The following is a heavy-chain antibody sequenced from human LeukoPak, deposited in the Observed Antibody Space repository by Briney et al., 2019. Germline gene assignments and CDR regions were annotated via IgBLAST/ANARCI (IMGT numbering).Heavy chain of an antibody. V-gene: IGHV1-24*01. D-gene: IGHD6-13*01. Sequence: ASVKVSCKASGYTFTSYAMNWVRQAPGKGLEWMGGFDPEDGETIYAQKFQGRVTMTEDTSTDTAYMELSSLRSEDTAVYYCATRASSWFGNWFDPWGQGTLVTVSS. J-gene: IGHJ5*02. CDR2: FDPEDGET. CDR1: GYTFTSYA. CDR3: ATRASSWFGNWFDP.